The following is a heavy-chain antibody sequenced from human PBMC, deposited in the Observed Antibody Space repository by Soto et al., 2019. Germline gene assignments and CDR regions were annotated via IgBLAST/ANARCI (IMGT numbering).Heavy chain of an antibody. CDR2: IRDRVHSYST. CDR3: VSLWSVTGSRDS. CDR1: GLTFSDHY. J-gene: IGHJ4*02. D-gene: IGHD1-20*01. Sequence: EVQLVESGGGLVQPGGSLRLSCAVSGLTFSDHYMGWVRQAPGKGLDWVGRIRDRVHSYSTEYAASVKGRFTISRDDSRKSLYLQMSSLKMEDTAVFYCVSLWSVTGSRDSWGRGTLVTVSS. V-gene: IGHV3-72*01.